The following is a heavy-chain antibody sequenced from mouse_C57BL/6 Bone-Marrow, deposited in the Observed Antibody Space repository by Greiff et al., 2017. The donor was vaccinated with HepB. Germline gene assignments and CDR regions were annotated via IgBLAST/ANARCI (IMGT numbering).Heavy chain of an antibody. J-gene: IGHJ2*01. CDR1: GYTFTSYW. CDR3: ARVDLWLRRRQYYFDY. Sequence: QVQLKQPGAELVKPGASVKLSCKASGYTFTSYWMQWVKQRPGQGLEWIGEIDPSDSYTNYKQKFKGKATLTVETSSSTAYMQLSSLTSEDSAVYYCARVDLWLRRRQYYFDYWGQGTTLTVSS. V-gene: IGHV1-50*01. CDR2: IDPSDSYT. D-gene: IGHD2-2*01.